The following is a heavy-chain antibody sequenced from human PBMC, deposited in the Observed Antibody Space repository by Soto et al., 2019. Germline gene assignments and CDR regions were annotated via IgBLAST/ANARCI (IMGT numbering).Heavy chain of an antibody. CDR3: ARAVAVAADFDY. CDR2: INAGNGNT. J-gene: IGHJ4*02. D-gene: IGHD6-19*01. V-gene: IGHV1-3*05. Sequence: QVQLVQSGAEEKKPGASVKVSCKASGYTFTGYAMHCVRKAPGQRLEWMGWINAGNGNTKYSQKFQGRVTITRDTSASTAYRELISLRAGETAVYYCARAVAVAADFDYWGQGTLVTVSS. CDR1: GYTFTGYA.